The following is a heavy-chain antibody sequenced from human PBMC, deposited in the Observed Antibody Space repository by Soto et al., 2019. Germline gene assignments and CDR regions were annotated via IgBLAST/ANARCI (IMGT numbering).Heavy chain of an antibody. CDR2: IYWNEDK. CDR1: GFSLSTSGVG. CDR3: AHRWGTHYYDSSGYYP. V-gene: IGHV2-5*01. J-gene: IGHJ5*02. D-gene: IGHD3-22*01. Sequence: QITLKESGPTLVKPTQTLTLTCTFSGFSLSTSGVGVGWIRQPPGKALEWLALIYWNEDKRYSPSLKSRLTITKDTSKNQVVLTMTSMDPVDTATYYCAHRWGTHYYDSSGYYPWGQGTLVTVSS.